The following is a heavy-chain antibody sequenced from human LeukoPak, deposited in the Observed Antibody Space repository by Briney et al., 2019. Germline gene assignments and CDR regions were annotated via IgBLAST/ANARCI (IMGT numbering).Heavy chain of an antibody. D-gene: IGHD1-26*01. CDR1: GGSISSYY. CDR3: ARDRVSGSYSHFDY. V-gene: IGHV4-59*01. Sequence: PSETLSLTCTVSGGSISSYYWSWIRQPPGKGLEWIGYIYYSGSTNYNPSLKSRVTISVDTFKNQFSLKLSSVTAADTAVYYCARDRVSGSYSHFDYWGQGTLVTVSS. CDR2: IYYSGST. J-gene: IGHJ4*02.